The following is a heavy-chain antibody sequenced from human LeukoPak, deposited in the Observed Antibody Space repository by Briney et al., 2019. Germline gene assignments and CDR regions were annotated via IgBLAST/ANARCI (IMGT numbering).Heavy chain of an antibody. J-gene: IGHJ4*02. CDR1: GFTFNSYA. V-gene: IGHV3-23*01. Sequence: GGSLRLSCAASGFTFNSYAMSWVRQAPGKGLEWFSAISGSGGSTYYADSVKGRFTISRDNSKNTLYLQMNSLRAEDTAVYYCAKDGQWLVPRGVDYWGQGTLVTVSS. CDR3: AKDGQWLVPRGVDY. D-gene: IGHD6-19*01. CDR2: ISGSGGST.